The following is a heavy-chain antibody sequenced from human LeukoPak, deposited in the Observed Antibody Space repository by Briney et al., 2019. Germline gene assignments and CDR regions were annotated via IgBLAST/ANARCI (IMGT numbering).Heavy chain of an antibody. J-gene: IGHJ6*03. V-gene: IGHV4-59*08. Sequence: SETQSLICTVCGGSVSVYSWTWLRRPPEQGPVSVGYFSSTGTTNYDPSLKRRITISIGTSENQISLKFDSVTAADTAVYYCARQTFGGFGEPRVRYFYYMDVWGKGTTVTVSS. D-gene: IGHD3-10*01. CDR1: GGSVSVYS. CDR2: FSSTGTT. CDR3: ARQTFGGFGEPRVRYFYYMDV.